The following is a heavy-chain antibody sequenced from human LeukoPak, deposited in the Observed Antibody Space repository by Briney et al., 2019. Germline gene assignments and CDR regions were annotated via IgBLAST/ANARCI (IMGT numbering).Heavy chain of an antibody. CDR2: INHSGST. Sequence: GSLRLSCAASGFTFRTSGMNWVRQAPGKGLEWIGEINHSGSTNYNPSLKSRVTISVDTSKNQFSLKLSSVTAADTAVYYCARGFPYYDFWSGYYYYYYMDVWGKGTTVTVSS. J-gene: IGHJ6*03. V-gene: IGHV4-34*01. D-gene: IGHD3-3*01. CDR3: ARGFPYYDFWSGYYYYYYMDV. CDR1: GFTFRTSG.